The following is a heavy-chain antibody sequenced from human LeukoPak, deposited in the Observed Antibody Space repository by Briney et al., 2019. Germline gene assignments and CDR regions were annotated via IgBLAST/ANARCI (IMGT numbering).Heavy chain of an antibody. CDR3: ARRSQADY. CDR2: ISPGDSDT. J-gene: IGHJ4*02. V-gene: IGHV5-51*01. Sequence: GESLKISCKSSGYTFTGYWIGWVRQMPGKGLEWMGIISPGDSDTRYSPSFQGQATMSADKSISTAYLQWSSLKASDTAMYYCARRSQADYWGQGTLVNLSS. CDR1: GYTFTGYW.